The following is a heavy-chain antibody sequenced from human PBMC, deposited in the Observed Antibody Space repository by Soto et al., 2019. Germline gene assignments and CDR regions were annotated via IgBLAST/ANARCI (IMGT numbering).Heavy chain of an antibody. J-gene: IGHJ6*02. CDR2: IYYSGST. CDR3: ARQSGGYYYYGMDV. D-gene: IGHD1-26*01. CDR1: GGSISSGGYY. Sequence: TLSLTCTVSGGSISSGGYYWSWIRQHPGKGLEWIGYIYYSGSTYYNPSLKSRVTISVDTSKNQFSLKLSSVTAADSAIYYCARQSGGYYYYGMDVWGQGTTVTVSS. V-gene: IGHV4-31*03.